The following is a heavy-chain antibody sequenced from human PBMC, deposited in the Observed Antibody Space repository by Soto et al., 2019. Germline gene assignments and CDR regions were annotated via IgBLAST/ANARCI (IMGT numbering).Heavy chain of an antibody. D-gene: IGHD6-6*01. J-gene: IGHJ4*02. Sequence: QVQLVQSGAEVKKPGASVKVSCKASGYTFTSYGISWVRQAPGQGLEWMGWISAYNGNTNYAQKLQGRVIMTTDTTTSTAYIDLRSLRSDDTAVYYCARLGKQLVRRRGSDIDYWGQGTLVTVSS. CDR3: ARLGKQLVRRRGSDIDY. CDR1: GYTFTSYG. V-gene: IGHV1-18*01. CDR2: ISAYNGNT.